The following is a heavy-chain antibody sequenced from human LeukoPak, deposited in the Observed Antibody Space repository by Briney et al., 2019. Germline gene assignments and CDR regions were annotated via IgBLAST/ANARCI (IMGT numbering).Heavy chain of an antibody. D-gene: IGHD2-2*01. CDR3: ASSLYCTSNSCSAGGAFDI. V-gene: IGHV3-49*04. CDR2: IRHKAYGGTT. Sequence: GGSLRLSCTTSGFTFGDYAMSWVRQAPGKGLEWVGYIRHKAYGGTTEYAASVKGRFTISREDSKSIAYLQMNSLKTEDTAVYYCASSLYCTSNSCSAGGAFDIWGQGTMVTVSS. CDR1: GFTFGDYA. J-gene: IGHJ3*02.